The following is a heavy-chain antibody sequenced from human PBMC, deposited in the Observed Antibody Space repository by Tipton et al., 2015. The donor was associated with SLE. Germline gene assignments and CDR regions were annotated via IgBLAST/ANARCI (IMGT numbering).Heavy chain of an antibody. D-gene: IGHD6-19*01. V-gene: IGHV4-59*01. CDR3: ARGWWFDP. CDR2: IYYSGST. J-gene: IGHJ5*02. CDR1: GGSISSYY. Sequence: TLSLTCTVSGGSISSYYWSWIRQPPGKGLEWIGYIYYSGSTNYNPSLKSRVTISIDTSKNHFSLKVNSVTAADTAVYYCARGWWFDPWGQGTLVTVSS.